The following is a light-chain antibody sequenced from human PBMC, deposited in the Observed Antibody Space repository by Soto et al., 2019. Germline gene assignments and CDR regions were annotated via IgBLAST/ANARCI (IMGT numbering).Light chain of an antibody. J-gene: IGKJ5*01. CDR2: AAS. V-gene: IGKV1-39*01. Sequence: DIQMTQSPSSLSASVLYIVTITCRASQGISNYLAWYQQKPGKVPKLLIYAASTLQSGVPARFSGSGSGTDFTLTISSLQPEDFVTYYCQQSYSTPITFGQGTRLEIK. CDR1: QGISNY. CDR3: QQSYSTPIT.